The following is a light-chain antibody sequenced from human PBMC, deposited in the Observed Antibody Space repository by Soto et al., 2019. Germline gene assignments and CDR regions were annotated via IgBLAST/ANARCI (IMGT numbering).Light chain of an antibody. CDR2: DVT. CDR1: SSDVGAFNF. Sequence: QSALTQPRSVSGSPGQSVTISCTGNSSDVGAFNFVSWYRHHPGRAPKLMISDVTKRPSGVPDRFSGSKSGNTASLTISGLQAEDEADYYCCSYAGTAVLLFGGGTKLTVL. CDR3: CSYAGTAVLL. J-gene: IGLJ2*01. V-gene: IGLV2-11*01.